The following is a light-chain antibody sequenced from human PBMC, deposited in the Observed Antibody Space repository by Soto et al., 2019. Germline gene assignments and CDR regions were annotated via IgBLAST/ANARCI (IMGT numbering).Light chain of an antibody. J-gene: IGLJ1*01. CDR1: SSDVGAYNY. CDR3: SSYTSSSTYV. Sequence: QSALTQPASVSGSPGQSITISCTGTSSDVGAYNYVSWYQQHPGRAPKLMIYEVGNRPSGVSNRFSGSKSGNTASLTISGLQPEDEADYYCSSYTSSSTYVFGTGTKVTVL. CDR2: EVG. V-gene: IGLV2-14*01.